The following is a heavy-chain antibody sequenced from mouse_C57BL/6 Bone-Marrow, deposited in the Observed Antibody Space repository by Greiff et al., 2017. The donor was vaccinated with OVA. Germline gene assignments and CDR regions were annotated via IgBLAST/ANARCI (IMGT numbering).Heavy chain of an antibody. CDR1: GYTFTSYG. J-gene: IGHJ3*01. V-gene: IGHV1-81*01. CDR2: IYPRSGNT. D-gene: IGHD1-1*01. CDR3: ARPYGSSFAY. Sequence: VQLQQSGAELARPGASVTLSCKASGYTFTSYGISWVQQRTGQGLEWIGEIYPRSGNTYYTEQFTGQTTQTADKSSSTAYMELRDLSSEYSAVYFCARPYGSSFAYWGKGTLVTVSA.